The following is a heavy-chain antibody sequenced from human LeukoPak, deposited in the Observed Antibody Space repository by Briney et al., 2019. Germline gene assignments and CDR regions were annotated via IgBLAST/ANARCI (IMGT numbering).Heavy chain of an antibody. J-gene: IGHJ4*02. CDR2: IDPNSGVT. D-gene: IGHD1-1*01. CDR3: ARAKRLPLDY. Sequence: ASVKVSCKASGGTFRNSIITWVRQAPGQGLEWLGWIDPNSGVTNYAQKFQGRVAMTRDTSISTAYMELSRLRSDDSAVYYCARAKRLPLDYWGQGTLVTASS. CDR1: GGTFRNSI. V-gene: IGHV1-2*02.